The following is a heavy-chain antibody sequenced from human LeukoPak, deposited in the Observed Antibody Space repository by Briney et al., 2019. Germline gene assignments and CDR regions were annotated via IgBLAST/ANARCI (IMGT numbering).Heavy chain of an antibody. J-gene: IGHJ4*02. V-gene: IGHV4-59*01. CDR1: GGSISSYY. Sequence: SETLSLTCSVSGGSISSYYWSWIRQPPGKGLGWIGYIYYSGSTNHNLSLKSRVTISVDTSKNQFSLKLSSVTAADTAVYYCARVTSSWSFDYWGQGTLVTVSS. CDR3: ARVTSSWSFDY. CDR2: IYYSGST. D-gene: IGHD6-13*01.